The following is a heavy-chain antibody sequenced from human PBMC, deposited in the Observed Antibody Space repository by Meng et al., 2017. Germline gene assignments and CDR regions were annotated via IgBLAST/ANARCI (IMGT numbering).Heavy chain of an antibody. CDR2: INHSGST. CDR1: GGFFSGYY. J-gene: IGHJ4*02. D-gene: IGHD4-17*01. CDR3: ARSHSVTIVAFDY. Sequence: QVQVQRWGAGLLTASETLSLPCAVYGGFFSGYYGSWIRQPPGKGLEWIGEINHSGSTNYNPSLKSRVTMSLDTSKNQFSLRLSSVTAADTAVYYCARSHSVTIVAFDYWGQGTLVTVSS. V-gene: IGHV4-34*01.